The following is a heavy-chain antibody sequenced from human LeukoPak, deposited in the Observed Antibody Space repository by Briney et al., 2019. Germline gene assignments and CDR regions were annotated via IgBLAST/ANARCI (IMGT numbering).Heavy chain of an antibody. CDR3: ARVVTAILSIDY. J-gene: IGHJ4*02. CDR2: INAGNGNT. Sequence: ASVKVSCKASGYTFTSYAMHWVRQAPGQRLEWMGWINAGNGNTKYSQKFQGRVTITRDTSASTAYMGLSSLRSEDTAVYYCARVVTAILSIDYWGQGTLVTVSS. D-gene: IGHD2-21*02. V-gene: IGHV1-3*01. CDR1: GYTFTSYA.